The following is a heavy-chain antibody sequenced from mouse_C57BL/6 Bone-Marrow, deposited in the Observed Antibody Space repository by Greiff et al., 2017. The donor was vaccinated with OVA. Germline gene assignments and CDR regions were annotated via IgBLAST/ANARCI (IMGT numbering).Heavy chain of an antibody. CDR1: GYTFTSYW. CDR3: AHGSSYGGWYFDV. V-gene: IGHV1-53*01. Sequence: VQLQQPGTELVKPGASVKLSCKASGYTFTSYWMHWVKQRPGQGLEWIGYINPSNGGTNYNEKFKSKATLTVDKSSSTAYMQLSSLTSEDSAVYYCAHGSSYGGWYFDVWGTGTTVTVSS. CDR2: INPSNGGT. D-gene: IGHD1-1*01. J-gene: IGHJ1*03.